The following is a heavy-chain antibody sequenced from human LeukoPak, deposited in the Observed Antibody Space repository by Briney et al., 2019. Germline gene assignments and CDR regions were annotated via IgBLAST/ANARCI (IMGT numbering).Heavy chain of an antibody. CDR1: GFTFSSYS. CDR3: ARGPFWSGDYYFDY. V-gene: IGHV3-48*04. Sequence: PGGSLRLSCAASGFTFSSYSMNWVRQAPGKGLEWVSYISSSSSTIYYADSVKGRFTISRDNAKNSLYLQMNSLRAEDTAVYYCARGPFWSGDYYFDYWGQGTLVTVSS. CDR2: ISSSSSTI. D-gene: IGHD3-3*01. J-gene: IGHJ4*02.